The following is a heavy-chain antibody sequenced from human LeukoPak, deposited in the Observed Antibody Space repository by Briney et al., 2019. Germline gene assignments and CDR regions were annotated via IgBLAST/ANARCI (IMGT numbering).Heavy chain of an antibody. J-gene: IGHJ5*02. D-gene: IGHD5-18*01. V-gene: IGHV4-59*07. CDR1: GDSISSYY. Sequence: PSDTLSLTCTVWGDSISSYYWSWLRHPPGKGLECIGYIYYSGSTNYNPSLKSRVTISVDTSKSKFYLKLSSVTAADTAVYYCARGIQLWFDGWGQGTLVTVSS. CDR2: IYYSGST. CDR3: ARGIQLWFDG.